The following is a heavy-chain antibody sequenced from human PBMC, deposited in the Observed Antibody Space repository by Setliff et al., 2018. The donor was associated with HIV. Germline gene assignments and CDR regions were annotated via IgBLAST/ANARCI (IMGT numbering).Heavy chain of an antibody. J-gene: IGHJ4*02. CDR2: IYHRGTT. V-gene: IGHV4-38-2*01. CDR1: GYSISSGYY. D-gene: IGHD3-22*01. Sequence: KPSETLSLTCAVSGYSISSGYYWGWIRQPPGKGLEWIGSIYHRGTTYYNPSLKSRVTISEDTSKNQFSLKLSSVTAADTAVYYCTRGARYAYYYDSSGYYRHFDYWGQGTLVTVSS. CDR3: TRGARYAYYYDSSGYYRHFDY.